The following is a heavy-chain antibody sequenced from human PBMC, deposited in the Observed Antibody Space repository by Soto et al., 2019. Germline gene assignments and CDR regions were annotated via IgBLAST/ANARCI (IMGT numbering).Heavy chain of an antibody. CDR2: IIPIFGTA. J-gene: IGHJ6*02. V-gene: IGHV1-69*13. CDR1: GGTFSSYA. Sequence: SVKVSCKASGGTFSSYAISWVRQAPGQGLEWMGGIIPIFGTANYAQKFQGRVTITADESTSTAYMELRSLRSDDTAVYYCARDRGTTRDGMDVWGQGTTVTVSS. D-gene: IGHD1-7*01. CDR3: ARDRGTTRDGMDV.